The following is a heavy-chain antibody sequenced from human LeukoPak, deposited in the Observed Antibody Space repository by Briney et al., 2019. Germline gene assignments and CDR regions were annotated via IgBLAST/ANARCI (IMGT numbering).Heavy chain of an antibody. V-gene: IGHV4-59*08. D-gene: IGHD1-26*01. CDR2: IYYSGST. J-gene: IGHJ6*03. CDR1: GGSISSYY. CDR3: ARATRIVGATLKRTYYMDV. Sequence: SETLSLTCTVSGGSISSYYWSWIRQPPGKGLEWIGYIYYSGSTNYNPSLKSRVTISVDTSKNQFSLKLSSVTAADTAVYYCARATRIVGATLKRTYYMDVWGKGTTVTVSS.